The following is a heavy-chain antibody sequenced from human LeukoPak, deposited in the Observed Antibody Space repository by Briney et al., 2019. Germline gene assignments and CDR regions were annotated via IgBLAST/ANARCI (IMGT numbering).Heavy chain of an antibody. CDR1: GGSISSGYYY. V-gene: IGHV4-30-4*01. CDR3: ARGTWSSSIDY. Sequence: SQTLSLTCTVSGGSISSGYYYWSWIRQPPGTGLEYIGYIYYGGTYYNPSLKSRVTISADTSKNQFSLKLSSVTAADTAVYYCARGTWSSSIDYWGQGTLVTVSS. D-gene: IGHD6-6*01. CDR2: IYYGGT. J-gene: IGHJ4*02.